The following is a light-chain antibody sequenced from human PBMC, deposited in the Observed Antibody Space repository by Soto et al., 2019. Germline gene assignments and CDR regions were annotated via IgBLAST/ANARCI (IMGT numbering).Light chain of an antibody. V-gene: IGKV3-15*01. CDR2: RAS. J-gene: IGKJ1*01. CDR3: QQYHNLWT. Sequence: EIVMTQSPATLSVSPGERATLSCTASHYIYTNVAWFQQRPGQAPRLLIYRASTRATGTTARFSGSGSGTEFTLTITRLQSEDFALYYCQQYHNLWTFGQGTEVEI. CDR1: HYIYTN.